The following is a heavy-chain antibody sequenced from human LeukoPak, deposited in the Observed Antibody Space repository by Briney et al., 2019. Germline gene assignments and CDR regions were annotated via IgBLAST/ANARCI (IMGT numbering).Heavy chain of an antibody. D-gene: IGHD2-15*01. CDR1: GFTFSSYS. CDR3: ARGDCSGGSCYLSLTTIDY. Sequence: KTGGSLRLSCAASGFTFSSYSMNWVRQAPGKGLEWVSSISSSSSYIYYADSVKGRFTISRDNAKNSLYLQMNSLRAEDTAVYYCARGDCSGGSCYLSLTTIDYWGQGTLVTVSS. V-gene: IGHV3-21*01. J-gene: IGHJ4*02. CDR2: ISSSSSYI.